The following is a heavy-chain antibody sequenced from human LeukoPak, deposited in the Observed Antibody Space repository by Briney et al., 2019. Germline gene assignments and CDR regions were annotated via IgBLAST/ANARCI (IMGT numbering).Heavy chain of an antibody. CDR2: ISWNSGSI. CDR1: GFTSSSYE. D-gene: IGHD3-9*01. J-gene: IGHJ4*02. V-gene: IGHV3-9*02. CDR3: ATSNDILTGYYRL. Sequence: PGGSLRLSCTVSGFTSSSYEMHWVRQAPGKGLEWVSGISWNSGSIGYADSVKGRFTISRDNAKNSLYLQMNSLRAEDTAVYYCATSNDILTGYYRLWGQGTLVTVSS.